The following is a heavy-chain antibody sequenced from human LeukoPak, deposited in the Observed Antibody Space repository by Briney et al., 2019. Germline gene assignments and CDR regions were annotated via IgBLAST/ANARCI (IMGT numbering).Heavy chain of an antibody. CDR3: ARSGNYYLDY. CDR2: ISGGSTI. J-gene: IGHJ4*02. D-gene: IGHD3-10*01. CDR1: GFTFTDYN. Sequence: GGSLRLSCAASGFTFTDYNMNWVRQAPGKGLEWVSYISGGSTIYYADSVKGRFTVSRDNAKNSLYLQMSSLRAEDTAVYYCARSGNYYLDYWGQGTLVTVSS. V-gene: IGHV3-69-1*02.